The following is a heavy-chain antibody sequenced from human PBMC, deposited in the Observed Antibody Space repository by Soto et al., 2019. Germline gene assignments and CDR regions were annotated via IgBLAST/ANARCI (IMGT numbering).Heavy chain of an antibody. V-gene: IGHV3-9*01. CDR3: EKDVMYNWNDVAGAFDI. D-gene: IGHD1-20*01. CDR2: ISWNSGSI. CDR1: GFTFDDYA. Sequence: PGGSLRLSCAASGFTFDDYAIHWGREAPGKGLEWVSGISWNSGSIVYADSVKGRFTISRDNGKNSLYLQMNSLRAEDTALYYCEKDVMYNWNDVAGAFDIWGQGTMVTVSS. J-gene: IGHJ3*02.